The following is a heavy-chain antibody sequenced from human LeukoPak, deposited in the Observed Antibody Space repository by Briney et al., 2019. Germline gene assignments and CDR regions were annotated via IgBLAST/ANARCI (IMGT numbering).Heavy chain of an antibody. V-gene: IGHV1-69*13. Sequence: ASVKVSFKASGGTFSSYAISWVRQAPGQGLEWMGGIIPIFGTANYAQKFQGRVTITADESTSTAYMELSSLRSEDTAVYYCAREQQQLGFDYWGQGTLVTVSS. CDR1: GGTFSSYA. J-gene: IGHJ4*02. D-gene: IGHD6-13*01. CDR3: AREQQQLGFDY. CDR2: IIPIFGTA.